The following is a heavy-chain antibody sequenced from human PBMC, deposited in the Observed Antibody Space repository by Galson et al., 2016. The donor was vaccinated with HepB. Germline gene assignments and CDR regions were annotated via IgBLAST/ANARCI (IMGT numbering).Heavy chain of an antibody. D-gene: IGHD6-19*01. CDR1: GFTLSSYD. Sequence: SLRLSCAASGFTLSSYDMHWVRQVTGKGLEWVSAIGPSGDTYYTGSVKGRFTISREDAKNSLYLQMTSVRVGDTAVYYCARGYNICWSKNFDYWGPGTRVTVSP. J-gene: IGHJ4*02. CDR3: ARGYNICWSKNFDY. V-gene: IGHV3-13*01. CDR2: IGPSGDT.